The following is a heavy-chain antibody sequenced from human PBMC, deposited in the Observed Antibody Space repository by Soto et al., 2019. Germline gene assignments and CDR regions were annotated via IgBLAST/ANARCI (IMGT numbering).Heavy chain of an antibody. CDR3: ARDLMPNDRGLGDLAY. V-gene: IGHV3-21*06. CDR2: ITSKTGDQ. J-gene: IGHJ4*02. Sequence: PGGSLRLSCAASGFNFNKYSMNWVRQAPGKGLEWVSSITSKTGDQYYADSVKGRFIISRDNTKNSLSLQVTSLRDEDTAVYYCARDLMPNDRGLGDLAYWGQGTLVTVSS. D-gene: IGHD3-22*01. CDR1: GFNFNKYS.